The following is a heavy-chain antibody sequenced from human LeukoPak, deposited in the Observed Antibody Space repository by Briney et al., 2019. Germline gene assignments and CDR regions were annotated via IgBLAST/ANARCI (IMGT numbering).Heavy chain of an antibody. D-gene: IGHD3-22*01. CDR2: IYTSGST. V-gene: IGHV4-61*02. J-gene: IGHJ4*02. CDR1: GGSISSGSYY. Sequence: PSETLSLTCIVSGGSISSGSYYWSWIRQPAGKGLEWIGRIYTSGSTNYNPSLKSRVTISIDRSKNQVSLKLSSVTAADTAVYYCARSDDYYDSSGYYYIWGQGTLVTVSS. CDR3: ARSDDYYDSSGYYYI.